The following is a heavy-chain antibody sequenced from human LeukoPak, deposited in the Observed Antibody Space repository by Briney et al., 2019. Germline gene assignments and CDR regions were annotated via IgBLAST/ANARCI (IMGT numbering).Heavy chain of an antibody. D-gene: IGHD1-26*01. CDR1: GFTFSSYA. V-gene: IGHV3-64*01. CDR2: INSNGGST. CDR3: ARVGSWDAFDI. Sequence: GGSLRLSCAAPGFTFSSYAMHWVRQAPGKGLEYVSAINSNGGSTYYANSVKGRFTISRDNSKNTLYLQMGSLRAEDMAVYYCARVGSWDAFDIWGQGTVVTVSS. J-gene: IGHJ3*02.